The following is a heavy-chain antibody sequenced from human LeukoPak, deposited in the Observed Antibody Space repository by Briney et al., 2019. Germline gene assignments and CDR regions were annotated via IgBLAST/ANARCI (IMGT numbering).Heavy chain of an antibody. D-gene: IGHD3-22*01. CDR2: ISSNGSST. V-gene: IGHV3-64*01. CDR3: ARAGDSSGYYDY. Sequence: PGGSLRLSCAASGFTFSSYAMHWVRQAPGKGLEYVSAISSNGSSTYYANSVKGRFTISRDNSKNTLYLQMGSLRAEDMAVYYCARAGDSSGYYDYWGQGTLVTVSS. J-gene: IGHJ4*02. CDR1: GFTFSSYA.